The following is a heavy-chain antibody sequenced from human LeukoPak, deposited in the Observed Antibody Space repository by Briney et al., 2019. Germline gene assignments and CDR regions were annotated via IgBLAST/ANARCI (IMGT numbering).Heavy chain of an antibody. Sequence: SETLSLTCTVSGGSINSYYWSWIRQPPGKGLEWIGYIYYSGSTNYNPSLKSRVTISVDTSKNQFSLKLSSVTAADTAVYYCARVTAWYYGMDVWGQGTTITVSS. CDR1: GGSINSYY. CDR2: IYYSGST. D-gene: IGHD2-21*02. CDR3: ARVTAWYYGMDV. J-gene: IGHJ6*02. V-gene: IGHV4-59*01.